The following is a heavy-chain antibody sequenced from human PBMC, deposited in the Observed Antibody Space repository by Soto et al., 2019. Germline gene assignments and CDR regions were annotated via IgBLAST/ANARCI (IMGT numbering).Heavy chain of an antibody. CDR2: IKSKTDGGTT. CDR3: TTGVLAAPRGGV. V-gene: IGHV3-15*01. CDR1: GFTFSNAW. J-gene: IGHJ4*02. D-gene: IGHD6-6*01. Sequence: PGGSLRLSCAASGFTFSNAWMSWVRQAPGKGLEWVGRIKSKTDGGTTDYAAPVKGRFTISRDDSKNTLYLQMSSLKTEDTAVYYCTTGVLAAPRGGVWGQGTLVTVSS.